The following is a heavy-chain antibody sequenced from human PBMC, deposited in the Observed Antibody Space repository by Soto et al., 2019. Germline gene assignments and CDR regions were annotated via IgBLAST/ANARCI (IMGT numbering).Heavy chain of an antibody. J-gene: IGHJ5*02. CDR2: IIPIFGTA. CDR1: GGTFSSYA. CDR3: ARDPAYSSSWYVGWFDP. V-gene: IGHV1-69*01. Sequence: QVQLVQSGAEVKKPGSSVKVSCKASGGTFSSYAISWVRQAPGQGLEWMGGIIPIFGTANYAQKFQGRVTITADASTSTAYMELSSLRSQYTAVYYCARDPAYSSSWYVGWFDPWGQGTLVTVSS. D-gene: IGHD6-13*01.